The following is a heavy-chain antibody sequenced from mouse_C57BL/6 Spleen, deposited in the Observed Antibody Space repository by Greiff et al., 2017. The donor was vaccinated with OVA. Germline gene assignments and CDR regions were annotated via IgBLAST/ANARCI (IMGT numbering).Heavy chain of an antibody. J-gene: IGHJ1*03. CDR3: ARDSPYYGSSYWYFDV. CDR1: GFTFSDYY. D-gene: IGHD1-1*01. Sequence: DVHLVESEGGLVQPGSSMKLSCTASGFTFSDYYMAWVRQVPEKGLEWVANINYDGSSTYYLDSLKSRFIISRDNAKNILYLQMSSLKSEDTATYYCARDSPYYGSSYWYFDVWGTGTTVTVSS. CDR2: INYDGSST. V-gene: IGHV5-16*01.